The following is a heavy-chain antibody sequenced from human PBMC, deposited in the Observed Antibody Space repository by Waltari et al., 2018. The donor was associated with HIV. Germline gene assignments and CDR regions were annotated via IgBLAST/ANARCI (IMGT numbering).Heavy chain of an antibody. V-gene: IGHV3-49*04. J-gene: IGHJ6*02. CDR1: GFTFGDYA. CDR2: IRSKAYGGTT. CDR3: TRAGGGYSAFYYYYGMDV. Sequence: GLVQPGRSLRLSCTASGFTFGDYAMSWVRQAPGKGLEWVGFIRSKAYGGTTEYAASVKGRFTISRDDSKSIAYLQMNSLKTEDTAVYYCTRAGGGYSAFYYYYGMDVWGQGTTVTVSS. D-gene: IGHD5-18*01.